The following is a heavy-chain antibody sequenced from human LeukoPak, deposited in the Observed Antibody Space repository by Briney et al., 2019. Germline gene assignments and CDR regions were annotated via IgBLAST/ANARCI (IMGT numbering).Heavy chain of an antibody. CDR2: ISSSGSTI. CDR3: ARGPSGYHNT. D-gene: IGHD5-12*01. J-gene: IGHJ4*02. CDR1: GCTFSSYE. V-gene: IGHV3-48*03. Sequence: PGGSLRLSCAASGCTFSSYEMNWVRQAPGKGLEWVSYISSSGSTIYYADSVKGRFTISRDNAKNTLYLQMNSLRAEDTAVYYCARGPSGYHNTGGQGTLVTVSS.